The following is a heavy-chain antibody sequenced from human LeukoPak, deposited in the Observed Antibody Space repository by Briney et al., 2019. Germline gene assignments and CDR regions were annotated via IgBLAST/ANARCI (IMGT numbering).Heavy chain of an antibody. J-gene: IGHJ4*02. CDR3: ARESTVAAKTLFDY. CDR2: IYHSGST. D-gene: IGHD6-19*01. Sequence: ASETLSLTCTVSGYSISSGYYWGWIRQPPGKGLEWIGSIYHSGSTYYNPSLESRVTISVDTSKNQFSLKLSSVTAADTAVYYCARESTVAAKTLFDYWGQGTLVTVSS. CDR1: GYSISSGYY. V-gene: IGHV4-38-2*02.